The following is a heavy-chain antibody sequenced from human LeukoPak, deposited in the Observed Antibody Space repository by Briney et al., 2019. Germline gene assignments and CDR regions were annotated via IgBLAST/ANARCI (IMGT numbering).Heavy chain of an antibody. CDR1: GFTFSDYY. V-gene: IGHV3-11*01. D-gene: IGHD6-6*01. CDR3: ARSRRVYSSSSAYFYGMDV. CDR2: ISSSGSTK. J-gene: IGHJ6*02. Sequence: GGSLRLSCAASGFTFSDYYMSWIRRAPGKGLEWVSYISSSGSTKYYADSVKGRFTISRDNAKNSLYLQMNSLRAEDTAVYYCARSRRVYSSSSAYFYGMDVWGQGTTVTVSS.